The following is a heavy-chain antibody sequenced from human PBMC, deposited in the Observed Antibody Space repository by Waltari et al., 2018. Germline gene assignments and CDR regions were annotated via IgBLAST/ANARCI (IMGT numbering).Heavy chain of an antibody. Sequence: QVQLQESGPGLVKPSETLSLTCAVSGYSISSGYYWGWIRQPPGKGLEWIGSIYHSGSTYYNPSLKSRVTISVDTSKNQFSLKLSSVTAADTAVYYCARHENIVATIESWGQGTLVTVSS. CDR3: ARHENIVATIES. J-gene: IGHJ4*02. CDR1: GYSISSGYY. D-gene: IGHD5-12*01. CDR2: IYHSGST. V-gene: IGHV4-38-2*01.